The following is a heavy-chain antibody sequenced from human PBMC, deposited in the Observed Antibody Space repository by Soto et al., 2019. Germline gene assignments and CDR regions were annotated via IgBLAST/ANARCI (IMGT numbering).Heavy chain of an antibody. CDR2: IYYSGST. CDR1: GGSISSSSYY. Sequence: SETLSLTCTVSGGSISSSSYYWGWIRQPPGKGLEWIGSIYYSGSTYYNPSLKSRVTISVDTSKNQFSLKLSSVTAADTAVYYCARQFGSYYYFDYWGQGTLVTVAS. D-gene: IGHD1-26*01. J-gene: IGHJ4*02. V-gene: IGHV4-39*01. CDR3: ARQFGSYYYFDY.